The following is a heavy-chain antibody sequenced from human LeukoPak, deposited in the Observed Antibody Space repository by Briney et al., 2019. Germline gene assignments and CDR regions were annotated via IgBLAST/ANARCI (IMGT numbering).Heavy chain of an antibody. CDR2: INHSGST. J-gene: IGHJ4*02. Sequence: SETLSLTCVVYGESFSDYYWIWIRQPPGKGLEWIGEINHSGSTNYNPTLKSRVTISVDTSKNQFSLKLSSVTAADTAVYYCAVGPEYYWGQGTLVTVSS. V-gene: IGHV4-34*01. D-gene: IGHD6-6*01. CDR3: AVGPEYY. CDR1: GESFSDYY.